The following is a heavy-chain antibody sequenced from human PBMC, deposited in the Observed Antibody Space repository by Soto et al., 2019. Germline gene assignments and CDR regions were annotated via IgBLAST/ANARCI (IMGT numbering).Heavy chain of an antibody. CDR2: INAGNGNT. V-gene: IGHV1-3*01. Sequence: GASVKVSCKAPGYSFTSYAMHWVRQAPGQRLEWMGWINAGNGNTKYSQKFQGRVTITRDTSASTAYMELRSLRSDDTAVYDCARDRGPSAFDIWGQGTMVTVSS. CDR3: ARDRGPSAFDI. CDR1: GYSFTSYA. J-gene: IGHJ3*02. D-gene: IGHD3-10*01.